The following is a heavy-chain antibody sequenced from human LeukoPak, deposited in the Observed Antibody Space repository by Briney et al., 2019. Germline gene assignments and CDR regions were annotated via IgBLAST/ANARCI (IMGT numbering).Heavy chain of an antibody. D-gene: IGHD6-19*01. V-gene: IGHV4-39*01. CDR1: GDSISSGSYS. J-gene: IGHJ5*02. CDR2: IHYSGST. CDR3: ARPLASGWYSWFDP. Sequence: PSETLSLTCTVSGDSISSGSYSWGWIRQPPGEGLGWIGSIHYSGSTYYNPSLNSRVTISVDTPKNQFSLKLSSVTAADTAVYYCARPLASGWYSWFDPWGQGTLVTVSS.